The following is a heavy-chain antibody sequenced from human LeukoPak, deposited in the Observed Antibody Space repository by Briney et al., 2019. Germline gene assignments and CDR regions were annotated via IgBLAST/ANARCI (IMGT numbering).Heavy chain of an antibody. J-gene: IGHJ4*02. V-gene: IGHV3-30-3*02. Sequence: GGSLRLSCAVSGFTFGAYAMHWVRQSPGKGLEWVALISYDGNREWYADSVKGRFTVSRDNSKNTLYLQMSSLRAEDTAVYYCAKDGTYYYDSSGYYPAYWGQGTLVTVSS. CDR2: ISYDGNRE. CDR3: AKDGTYYYDSSGYYPAY. D-gene: IGHD3-22*01. CDR1: GFTFGAYA.